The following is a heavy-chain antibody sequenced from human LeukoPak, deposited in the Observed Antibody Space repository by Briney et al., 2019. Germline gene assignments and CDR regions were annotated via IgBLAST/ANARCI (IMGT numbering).Heavy chain of an antibody. J-gene: IGHJ4*02. CDR1: GGSISSYY. CDR2: IYYSGST. D-gene: IGHD6-6*01. V-gene: IGHV4-59*01. CDR3: AREAVHFDY. Sequence: SETLSLTCTVSGGSISSYYWSWIRQPPGKGLQWIGYIYYSGSTNYNPSLKSRVTLSLDTSKNQFSLKLSSVTAADTAVYYCAREAVHFDYWGQGTLVTVSS.